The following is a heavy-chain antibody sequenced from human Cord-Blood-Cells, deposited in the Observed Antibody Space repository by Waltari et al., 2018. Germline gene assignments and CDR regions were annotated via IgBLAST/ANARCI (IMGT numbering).Heavy chain of an antibody. V-gene: IGHV1-2*02. D-gene: IGHD2-15*01. CDR1: GYTFTGYY. Sequence: QVQLVQSGAEVKKPGASVKVSCKASGYTFTGYYMHWVRQAPGQGLEWMGWINPNSNGTNYAQKFQGRVTMTRDTSISIAYMELSRLRSDDTAVYYCARVDYCSGGSCYYFQHWGQGTLVTVSS. CDR3: ARVDYCSGGSCYYFQH. CDR2: INPNSNGT. J-gene: IGHJ1*01.